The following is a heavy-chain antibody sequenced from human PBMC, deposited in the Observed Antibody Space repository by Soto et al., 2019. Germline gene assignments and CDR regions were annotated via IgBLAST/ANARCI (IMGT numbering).Heavy chain of an antibody. Sequence: QVQLVQSGAEVKKPGASVKVSCKASAYTFTSYGISWVRQAPGQGLEWMGGIIPIFGTANYAQKFQGRVTITADKSTSTAYMELSSLRSEDTAVYYCAIRLGELSLSPLIWGQGTLVTVSS. V-gene: IGHV1-69*06. CDR1: AYTFTSYG. D-gene: IGHD3-16*02. CDR2: IIPIFGTA. CDR3: AIRLGELSLSPLI. J-gene: IGHJ4*02.